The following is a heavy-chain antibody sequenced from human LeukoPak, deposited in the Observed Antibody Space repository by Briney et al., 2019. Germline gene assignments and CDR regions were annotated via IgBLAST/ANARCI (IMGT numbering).Heavy chain of an antibody. CDR3: ARAWGTTSYYYYYYMDV. CDR1: GGSITSNNW. Sequence: SGTLSLTCAVSGGSITSNNWWSWVRQPPGKGLEWIGEIYHSGSTNYNPSLKSRVTISVDKSNNQFSLRLTSVTAADTAVYYCARAWGTTSYYYYYYMDVWGKGTTVTVSS. J-gene: IGHJ6*03. V-gene: IGHV4-4*02. CDR2: IYHSGST. D-gene: IGHD3-16*01.